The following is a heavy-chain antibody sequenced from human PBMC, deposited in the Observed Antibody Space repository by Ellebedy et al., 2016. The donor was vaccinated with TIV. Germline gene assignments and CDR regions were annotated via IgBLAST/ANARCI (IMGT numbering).Heavy chain of an antibody. D-gene: IGHD4-17*01. CDR3: ARVTTLATGTGYYFDY. Sequence: GESLKISCAASGFTFSSYWMSWVRQAPGKGLEWVANIKQDGTEKYYVDSVKGRVTISRDNAKNSLYLQMNSLRAEDTAVYYCARVTTLATGTGYYFDYWGQGTLVTVSS. CDR1: GFTFSSYW. V-gene: IGHV3-7*01. CDR2: IKQDGTEK. J-gene: IGHJ4*02.